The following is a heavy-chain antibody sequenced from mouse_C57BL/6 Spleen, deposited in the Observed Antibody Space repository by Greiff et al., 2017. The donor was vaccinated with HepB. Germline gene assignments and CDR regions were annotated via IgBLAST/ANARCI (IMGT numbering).Heavy chain of an antibody. CDR3: ARSYYYGSSPMDY. J-gene: IGHJ4*01. Sequence: EVQRVESVAELVRPGASVKLSCTASGFNIKNTYMHWVKQRPEQGLEWIGRIDPANGNTKYAPKFQGKATITADTSSNTAYLQLSSLTSEDTAIYYCARSYYYGSSPMDYWGQGTSVTVSS. D-gene: IGHD1-1*01. CDR2: IDPANGNT. CDR1: GFNIKNTY. V-gene: IGHV14-3*01.